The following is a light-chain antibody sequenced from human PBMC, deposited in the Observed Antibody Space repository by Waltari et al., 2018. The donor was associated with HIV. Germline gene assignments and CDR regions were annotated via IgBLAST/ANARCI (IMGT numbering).Light chain of an antibody. CDR2: SNN. Sequence: QSVLTQPPSASGTPGQTVTISCSGNTSNIGTNIVNWYQQFPGAAPKLLNYSNNQRPSGVPARFSGSKSGTSASLAISGLQSEDDADYFCAAWDDTLNGLFGGGTKLTVL. CDR3: AAWDDTLNGL. CDR1: TSNIGTNI. J-gene: IGLJ2*01. V-gene: IGLV1-44*01.